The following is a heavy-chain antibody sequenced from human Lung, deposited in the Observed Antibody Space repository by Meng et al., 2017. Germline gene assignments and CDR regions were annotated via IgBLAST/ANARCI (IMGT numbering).Heavy chain of an antibody. V-gene: IGHV3-21*01. CDR1: GFTFSSDS. D-gene: IGHD2-15*01. J-gene: IGHJ4*02. CDR3: ARGRVVVAATPSDY. CDR2: ISSSSA. Sequence: EVQLVESGGGRVKPGGSRRLSCAASGFTFSSDSMNWVRQAPGKGLEWVSSISSSSAYADSVKGRFTISRDNAKNSLYLQMNSLRAEDTAVYYCARGRVVVAATPSDYWGQGTLVTVSS.